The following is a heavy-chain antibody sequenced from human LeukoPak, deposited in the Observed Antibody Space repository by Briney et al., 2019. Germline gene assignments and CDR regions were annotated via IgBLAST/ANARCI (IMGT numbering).Heavy chain of an antibody. V-gene: IGHV1-2*02. CDR1: GYTFTGYY. CDR2: INPNSGGT. D-gene: IGHD3-10*01. CDR3: ARAMVRGRGWFDP. J-gene: IGHJ5*02. Sequence: ASVKVSRKASGYTFTGYYMHWVRQAPGQGLEWMGWINPNSGGTNYAQKFQGRVTMTRDTSISTAYMELSRLRSDDTAVYYCARAMVRGRGWFDPWGQGTLVTVSS.